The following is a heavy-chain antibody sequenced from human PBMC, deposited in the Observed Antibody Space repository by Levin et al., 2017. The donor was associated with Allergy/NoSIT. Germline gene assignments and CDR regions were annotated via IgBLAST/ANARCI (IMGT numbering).Heavy chain of an antibody. D-gene: IGHD1-1*01. V-gene: IGHV5-51*01. CDR2: IYPGDSDT. CDR3: ARRGTRDYYYYMDV. Sequence: GESLKISCQGSGYSFTSYWIGWVRQMPGKGLEWMGIIYPGDSDTRYSPSFQGQVTISADKSISSAYLQWSSLKAWDTAIYYCARRGTRDYYYYMDVWGKGTTVTVSS. CDR1: GYSFTSYW. J-gene: IGHJ6*03.